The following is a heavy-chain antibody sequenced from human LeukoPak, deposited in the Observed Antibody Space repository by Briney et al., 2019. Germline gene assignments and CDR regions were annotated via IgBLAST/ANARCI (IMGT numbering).Heavy chain of an antibody. Sequence: GESLKISCKGSGYSFTSYWIGWVRQMPGKGLEWMGIIYPGDSDIRYSPSFQAQVTISADKSISTAYLQWSSLKASDTAMYYCARRWYHSSYNWFDPWGQGTLVTVSS. CDR2: IYPGDSDI. V-gene: IGHV5-51*01. CDR3: ARRWYHSSYNWFDP. CDR1: GYSFTSYW. D-gene: IGHD3-22*01. J-gene: IGHJ5*02.